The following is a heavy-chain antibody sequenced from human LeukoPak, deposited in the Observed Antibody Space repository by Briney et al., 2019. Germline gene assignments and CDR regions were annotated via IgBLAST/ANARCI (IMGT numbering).Heavy chain of an antibody. V-gene: IGHV3-23*01. CDR1: GFTFGSHA. CDR3: GKTTVGYSSGQKPAWPVDY. CDR2: IFGSGGSP. J-gene: IGHJ4*02. D-gene: IGHD5-18*01. Sequence: GGSLRLSCEASGFTFGSHAMYWVRQAPGEGLEWVAGIFGSGGSPHYADPVKGRFTISRDNSRNTVYLQINSLRAEDAAVYYCGKTTVGYSSGQKPAWPVDYWGQGTLVTVSS.